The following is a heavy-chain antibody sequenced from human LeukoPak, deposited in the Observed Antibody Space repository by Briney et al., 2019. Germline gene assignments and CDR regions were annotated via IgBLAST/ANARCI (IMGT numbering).Heavy chain of an antibody. D-gene: IGHD1-26*01. J-gene: IGHJ4*02. Sequence: GGSLSLSCAASGFIFDDNGMSWVRIPPRKGLVWVSGINWNGGSTGYADSVKGRFTISRDNAKNSLYLQMNSLRGEDTAVYYCARAHYSGSFGYWGQGTLVTVSS. CDR3: ARAHYSGSFGY. CDR2: INWNGGST. V-gene: IGHV3-20*04. CDR1: GFIFDDNG.